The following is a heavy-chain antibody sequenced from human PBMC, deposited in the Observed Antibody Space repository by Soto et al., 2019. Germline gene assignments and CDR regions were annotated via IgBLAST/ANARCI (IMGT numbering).Heavy chain of an antibody. Sequence: ASVKISCKASGYAFTGYYIDWVRQARLQQLYWTVSFNPNSLDSNYAQQFHGTLTMTTHTSYSTAYIELSILRSDDTAVYYCATTYSYLHFWGQGTLVTVS. V-gene: IGHV1-2*02. CDR3: ATTYSYLHF. CDR1: GYAFTGYY. CDR2: FNPNSLDS. D-gene: IGHD5-18*01. J-gene: IGHJ4*02.